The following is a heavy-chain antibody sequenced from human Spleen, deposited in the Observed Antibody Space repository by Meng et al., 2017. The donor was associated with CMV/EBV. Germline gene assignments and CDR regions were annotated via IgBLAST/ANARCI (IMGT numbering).Heavy chain of an antibody. V-gene: IGHV4-61*01. D-gene: IGHD3-10*01. Sequence: VSGGSVGIGTYVWSWIRQPPGQGLEWIGYIYYSGSTNSNPSLKSRVTISVDTSKNQFSLTLTSVTAADTAVYYCARYYGSGRGWFDPWGQGTLVTVSS. CDR1: GGSVGIGTYV. J-gene: IGHJ5*02. CDR2: IYYSGST. CDR3: ARYYGSGRGWFDP.